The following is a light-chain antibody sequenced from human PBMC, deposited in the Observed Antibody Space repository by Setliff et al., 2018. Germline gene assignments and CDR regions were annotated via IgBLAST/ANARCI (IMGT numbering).Light chain of an antibody. CDR3: LSYTSDTTHAG. Sequence: QSVLTQPAAVSGSPGQSIAISCTGTSRDVGGYNFVSWYQQHPDKAPKLLIYDVTVRPSGVSDRFSGSKSGNTASLTISGLQAEDEADYYCLSYTSDTTHAGFGGGTKVTVL. J-gene: IGLJ2*01. CDR2: DVT. CDR1: SRDVGGYNF. V-gene: IGLV2-14*01.